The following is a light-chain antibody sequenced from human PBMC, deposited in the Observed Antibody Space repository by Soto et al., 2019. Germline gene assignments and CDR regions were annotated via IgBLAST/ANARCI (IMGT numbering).Light chain of an antibody. CDR3: SSYTIRKALTFV. V-gene: IGLV2-14*01. Sequence: QSALTQPASVSGSPGQSITISCTGTRRDVGGYNYVSWYQQYPGKSPKLLIYEVTHRPSGVSNLFSGSKSGNTASLTISGLQSEDEADYYCSSYTIRKALTFVVGTGTKVTVL. CDR1: RRDVGGYNY. CDR2: EVT. J-gene: IGLJ1*01.